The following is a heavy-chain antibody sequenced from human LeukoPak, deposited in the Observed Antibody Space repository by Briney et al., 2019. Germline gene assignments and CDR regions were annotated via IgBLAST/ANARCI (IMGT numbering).Heavy chain of an antibody. CDR2: IIPTFGTA. Sequence: SVKVSCKASRGTFSSYAIGWVRQAPGQGLEWMGGIIPTFGTANYAQKFQGRVAISADESTSTAYMELSSLRSEDTAVYYCARDLTMVRGARYRPYNWFDPWGQGTLVTVSS. D-gene: IGHD3-10*01. V-gene: IGHV1-69*13. J-gene: IGHJ5*02. CDR1: RGTFSSYA. CDR3: ARDLTMVRGARYRPYNWFDP.